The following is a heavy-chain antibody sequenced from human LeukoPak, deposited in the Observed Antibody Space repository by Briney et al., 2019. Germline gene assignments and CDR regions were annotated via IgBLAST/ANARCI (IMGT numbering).Heavy chain of an antibody. CDR2: IYAGDSHT. CDR3: ARLSYYDSSGYYYGPFDY. V-gene: IGHV5-51*01. Sequence: GESLKISCKGSGYSFTTYWIGWVRQMPGKGLEWMGIIYAGDSHTRYSPSFQGQVTISADKSISTAYLQWSSLKASDTAMYYCARLSYYDSSGYYYGPFDYWGRGTLVTVSS. CDR1: GYSFTTYW. D-gene: IGHD3-22*01. J-gene: IGHJ4*02.